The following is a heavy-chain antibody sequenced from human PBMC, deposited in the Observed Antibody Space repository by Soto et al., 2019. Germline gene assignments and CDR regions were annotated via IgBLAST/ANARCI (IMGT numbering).Heavy chain of an antibody. CDR2: IIPSYGTT. Sequence: SVKVSCKASGGTFSNYAIAWVRQAPGQGLEWMGGIIPSYGTTKYAQKFQGRVTITRDTSASTAYMELSSLRSEDTAVYYCARDLGYALPDYWGQGTLVTVSS. J-gene: IGHJ4*02. V-gene: IGHV1-69*05. CDR3: ARDLGYALPDY. CDR1: GGTFSNYA. D-gene: IGHD2-15*01.